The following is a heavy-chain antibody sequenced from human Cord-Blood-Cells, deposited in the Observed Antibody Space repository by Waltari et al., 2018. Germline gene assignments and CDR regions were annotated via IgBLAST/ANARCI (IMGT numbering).Heavy chain of an antibody. D-gene: IGHD3-10*01. J-gene: IGHJ4*02. V-gene: IGHV3-30-3*01. CDR2: ISYNGSNK. CDR1: GFTFSSYA. Sequence: QVQLVESGGGVVQPGRSLRLSCAASGFTFSSYAMHWVRQAPGKGLEWGAVISYNGSNKYYAESVKGRFTIYRDNSKNTLYLQMNSLRAEDTAVYYCARGSSGVFDYWGQGTLVTVSS. CDR3: ARGSSGVFDY.